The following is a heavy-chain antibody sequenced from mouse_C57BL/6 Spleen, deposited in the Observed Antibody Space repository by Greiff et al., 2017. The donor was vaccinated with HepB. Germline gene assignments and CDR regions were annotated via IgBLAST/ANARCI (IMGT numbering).Heavy chain of an antibody. J-gene: IGHJ3*01. Sequence: LVESGASVKISCKASGYSFTGYYMNWVKQSPEKSLEWIGEINPSTGGTTYNQKFKAKATLTVDKSSSTAYMQLKSLTSEDSAVYYCARGAWFAYWGQGTLVTVSA. CDR1: GYSFTGYY. CDR3: ARGAWFAY. CDR2: INPSTGGT. V-gene: IGHV1-42*01.